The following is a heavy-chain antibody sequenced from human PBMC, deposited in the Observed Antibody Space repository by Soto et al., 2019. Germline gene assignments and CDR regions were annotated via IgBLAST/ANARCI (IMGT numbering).Heavy chain of an antibody. CDR1: GFTFNNYA. D-gene: IGHD3-22*01. V-gene: IGHV3-23*01. J-gene: IGHJ6*02. CDR2: IGGSGGGA. CDR3: ARDKVLYYYDSSGYSPYYYYGMDV. Sequence: EVQLLESGGILVGPGGSLRLSCAASGFTFNNYAMNWVRQAPGKGLEWVSAIGGSGGGAYYADSVQGGFIISRDNSKNTLYLQMNSLRAEDTAVYYCARDKVLYYYDSSGYSPYYYYGMDVWGQGTTVTVSS.